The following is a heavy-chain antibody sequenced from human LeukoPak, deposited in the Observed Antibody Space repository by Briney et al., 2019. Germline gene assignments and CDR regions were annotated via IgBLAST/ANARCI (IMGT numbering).Heavy chain of an antibody. CDR3: ARGGITGTTRGPTRLNDAFDI. D-gene: IGHD1-20*01. V-gene: IGHV1-2*04. CDR2: INPNSGGT. J-gene: IGHJ3*02. CDR1: GYTFTGYY. Sequence: ASVKVSCEASGYTFTGYYMHWVGQAPGQGLEWMGWINPNSGGTDYAQKFQGWVTMTRNTSISTAYMELSRLRSDDTAVYYCARGGITGTTRGPTRLNDAFDIWGQGTMVTVSS.